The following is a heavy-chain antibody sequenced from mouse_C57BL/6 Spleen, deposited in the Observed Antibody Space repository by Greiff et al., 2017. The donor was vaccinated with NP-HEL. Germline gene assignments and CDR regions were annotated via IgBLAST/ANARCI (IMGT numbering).Heavy chain of an antibody. V-gene: IGHV3-6*01. CDR1: GYSITSGYY. CDR3: ATGYYLDY. Sequence: EVKLMESGPGLVKPSQSLSLTCSVTGYSITSGYYWNWIRQFPGNKLEWMGYISYDGSNNYNPSLKNRISITRDTSKNQFFLKLNSVTTEDTATYYCATGYYLDYWGQGTTLTVSS. J-gene: IGHJ2*01. CDR2: ISYDGSN.